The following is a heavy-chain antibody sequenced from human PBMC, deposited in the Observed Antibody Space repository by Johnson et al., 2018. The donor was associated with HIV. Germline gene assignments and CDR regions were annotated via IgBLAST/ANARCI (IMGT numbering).Heavy chain of an antibody. CDR2: ISYDGSNK. CDR3: ARDSEDSSGFGAFDI. CDR1: RFTFSDHA. D-gene: IGHD6-19*01. Sequence: QVQLVESGGGLVQPGGSLRLSCAASRFTFSDHAIHWVRQAPGKGLEWVAVISYDGSNKYYADSVKGRFTISRDNSKNTLYLQMNSLRAEDTAVYYCARDSEDSSGFGAFDIWGQGTVVTVSS. V-gene: IGHV3-30-3*01. J-gene: IGHJ3*02.